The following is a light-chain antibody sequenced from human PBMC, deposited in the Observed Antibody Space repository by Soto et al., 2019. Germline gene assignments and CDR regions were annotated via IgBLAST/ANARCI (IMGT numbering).Light chain of an antibody. J-gene: IGLJ1*01. Sequence: QSALTQPPSVSGSPGQSVTISCTGTSSDVGGYDYVSWYQQHPGKAPKLLIYDVNRRPSGVPDRFSGSKSGNTASLTISGLQAEDEADFFCCSYGGSFPDVFGTGTKLTVL. CDR2: DVN. CDR1: SSDVGGYDY. V-gene: IGLV2-11*01. CDR3: CSYGGSFPDV.